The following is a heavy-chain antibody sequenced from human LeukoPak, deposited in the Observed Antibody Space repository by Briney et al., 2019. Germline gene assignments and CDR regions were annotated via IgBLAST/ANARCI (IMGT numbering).Heavy chain of an antibody. Sequence: SETLSLTCAVYGGSLSGYYWSWIRQPPGKGLEWIGEINHSGSTNYNPSLKSRVTISVDTPKNQFSLKLSSVTAADTAVYYCARGLHDYVWGSYRYKTPLEYWGQGTLVTVSS. CDR2: INHSGST. J-gene: IGHJ4*02. CDR1: GGSLSGYY. CDR3: ARGLHDYVWGSYRYKTPLEY. D-gene: IGHD3-16*02. V-gene: IGHV4-34*01.